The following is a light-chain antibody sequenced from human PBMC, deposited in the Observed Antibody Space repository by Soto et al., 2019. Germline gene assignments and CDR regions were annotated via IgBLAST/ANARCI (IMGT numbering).Light chain of an antibody. CDR2: AAS. Sequence: DIQLTQSPSFLSASVGDRVTISCLASQGISDYLAWYQQKPGKAPKLLIYAASTLQSGVPSRFSGSASGTEFTLTISSLQPEDFATYFCQQFNAYPLTFGGGTMVEIK. J-gene: IGKJ4*01. CDR1: QGISDY. V-gene: IGKV1-9*01. CDR3: QQFNAYPLT.